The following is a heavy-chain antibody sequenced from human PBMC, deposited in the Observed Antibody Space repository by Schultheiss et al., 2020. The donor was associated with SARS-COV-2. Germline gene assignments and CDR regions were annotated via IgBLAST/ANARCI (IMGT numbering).Heavy chain of an antibody. J-gene: IGHJ6*02. Sequence: SETLSLTCTVSGGSISGNYWSWIRQPPGKGLEWIGCVYNSGTTNYSTSLESRVTISMDTSKNQFSLKLSSVTAADTAVYYCARGGLGRIWTRYYHYGMDVWGQGTTVTVSS. CDR1: GGSISGNY. CDR2: VYNSGTT. CDR3: ARGGLGRIWTRYYHYGMDV. D-gene: IGHD2-15*01. V-gene: IGHV4-59*01.